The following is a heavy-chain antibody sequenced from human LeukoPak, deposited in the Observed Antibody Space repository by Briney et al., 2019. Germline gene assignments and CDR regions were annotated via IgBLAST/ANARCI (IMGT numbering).Heavy chain of an antibody. CDR1: GYTFTSYY. V-gene: IGHV1-46*01. CDR2: INPSGDPT. Sequence: ASVKVSRKASGYTFTSYYMHWVRQAPGQGLEWVGLINPSGDPTTYAQKFQGRVTMTSDMSTSTVYMELGSLRSEDTAVYYCARSSGYYSSLFYMHVWGKGTTVTVSS. D-gene: IGHD3-22*01. CDR3: ARSSGYYSSLFYMHV. J-gene: IGHJ6*03.